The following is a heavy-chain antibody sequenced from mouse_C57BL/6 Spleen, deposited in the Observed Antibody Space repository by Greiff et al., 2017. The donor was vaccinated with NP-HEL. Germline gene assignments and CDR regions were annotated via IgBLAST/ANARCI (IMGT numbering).Heavy chain of an antibody. CDR2: IHPSDSDT. V-gene: IGHV1-74*01. J-gene: IGHJ3*01. CDR1: GYTFTSYW. Sequence: VQLQQPGAELVKPGASVKVSCKASGYTFTSYWMPWVKQRPGHGLEWIGRIHPSDSDTNYNQKFKGKATLTVDKSSSTAYMQLSSLTSEDSAVDYCAMGYYDKAWFAYWGQGTLVTVSA. D-gene: IGHD2-3*01. CDR3: AMGYYDKAWFAY.